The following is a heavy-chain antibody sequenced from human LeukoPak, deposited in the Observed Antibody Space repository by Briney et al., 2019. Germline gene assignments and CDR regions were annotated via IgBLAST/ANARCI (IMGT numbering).Heavy chain of an antibody. CDR3: ARDQGGATSY. J-gene: IGHJ4*02. V-gene: IGHV3-30*02. CDR2: IHYDSTTE. CDR1: GFDFSSYG. Sequence: GGSLRLSCAASGFDFSSYGMHWVRQAPGKGLEWVAYIHYDSTTEDYADSVQGRFTISRDNAKNSLYLQMDSLRVEDTAVYYCARDQGGATSYRGQGTLVTVSS. D-gene: IGHD1-26*01.